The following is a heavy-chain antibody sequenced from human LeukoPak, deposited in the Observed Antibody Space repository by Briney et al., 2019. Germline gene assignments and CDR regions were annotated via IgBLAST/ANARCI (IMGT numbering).Heavy chain of an antibody. CDR2: INHSGST. Sequence: SETLSLTCAVYGGSFSGYYWSWIRQPPGKGLEWIGEINHSGSTNYNPSLKSRVTISVDTSKNQFSLKLSSVTAADTAVYYCARVVKDFWSDLTLLDYWGQGTLVTVSS. D-gene: IGHD3-3*01. J-gene: IGHJ4*02. V-gene: IGHV4-34*01. CDR1: GGSFSGYY. CDR3: ARVVKDFWSDLTLLDY.